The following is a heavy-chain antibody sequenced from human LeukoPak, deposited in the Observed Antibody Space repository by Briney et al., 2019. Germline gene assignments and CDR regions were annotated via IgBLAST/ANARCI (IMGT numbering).Heavy chain of an antibody. CDR3: ARGRSPQWLVDNGWFDP. CDR1: GYTFTSYD. D-gene: IGHD6-19*01. Sequence: ASVKVSCKASGYTFTSYDINWVRQATGQGLEWMGWMNPNSGNTGYAQKFQGRVTMTRNTSISTAYMELSSLRSEDTAVYYCARGRSPQWLVDNGWFDPWGQGTLVTVSS. V-gene: IGHV1-8*01. J-gene: IGHJ5*02. CDR2: MNPNSGNT.